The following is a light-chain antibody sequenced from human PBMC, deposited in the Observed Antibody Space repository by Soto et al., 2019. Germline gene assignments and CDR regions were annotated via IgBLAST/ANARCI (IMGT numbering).Light chain of an antibody. CDR1: QSISSSY. CDR2: GAS. V-gene: IGKV3-20*01. CDR3: HHFGRSPLT. Sequence: EIELTQSPGTLSLSPGERATLSCRTSQSISSSYLAWYQQKPGQAPRLLIYGASNRATGIPDRFSGSGSGTDFTLTIIRLEPEYFAFYYCHHFGRSPLTLGPGTKVDIK. J-gene: IGKJ3*01.